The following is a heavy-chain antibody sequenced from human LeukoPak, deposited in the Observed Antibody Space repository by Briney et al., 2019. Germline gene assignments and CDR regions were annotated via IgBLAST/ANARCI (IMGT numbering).Heavy chain of an antibody. CDR1: GFTFSSYS. J-gene: IGHJ4*02. CDR3: ASLVGARRGYY. CDR2: ISSSSSTI. D-gene: IGHD1-26*01. V-gene: IGHV3-48*01. Sequence: GGSLRLSCAASGFTFSSYSMNWVRQAPGKGLEWVSYISSSSSTIYYADSVKGRFTISRDNAKNSLNLQMNSLRAEDTAVYYCASLVGARRGYYWGQGTLVTVSS.